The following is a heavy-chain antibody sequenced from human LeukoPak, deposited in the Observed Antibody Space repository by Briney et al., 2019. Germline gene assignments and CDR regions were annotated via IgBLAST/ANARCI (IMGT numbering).Heavy chain of an antibody. CDR2: ISSSSSYI. CDR1: RFTFSSYS. V-gene: IGHV3-21*01. Sequence: GGSLRLSCAASRFTFSSYSMNWVRQAPGKGLEWVSSISSSSSYIYYADSVKGRFTISRDNAKNSLYLQMNSLRAEDTAVYYCARDLEVATIKYYFDYWGQGTLVTVSS. CDR3: ARDLEVATIKYYFDY. J-gene: IGHJ4*02. D-gene: IGHD5-24*01.